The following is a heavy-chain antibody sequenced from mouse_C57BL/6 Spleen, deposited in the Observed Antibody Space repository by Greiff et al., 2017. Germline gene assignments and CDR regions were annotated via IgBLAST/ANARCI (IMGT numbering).Heavy chain of an antibody. V-gene: IGHV1-80*01. D-gene: IGHD2-4*01. J-gene: IGHJ2*01. Sequence: QVQLLQSGAELVKPGASVKISCKASGYAFSSYWMNWVKQRTGKGLEWIGQLYPGDGETKYNGKFKGKATLTADTSSSTAYLQLSMLTSEDSSVYFCARDDYDGPPFDYWGQGTTLTVSS. CDR3: ARDDYDGPPFDY. CDR2: LYPGDGET. CDR1: GYAFSSYW.